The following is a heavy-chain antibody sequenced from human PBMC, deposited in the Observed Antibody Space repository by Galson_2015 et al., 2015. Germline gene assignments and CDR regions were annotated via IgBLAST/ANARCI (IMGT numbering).Heavy chain of an antibody. D-gene: IGHD2-21*02. J-gene: IGHJ4*02. Sequence: SLRLSCAASGFTFSSSAMNWVRQAPGKGLERVPALSHTGSGIYYADSVKGRFTISRDNSKNTLYLHLNSLRADDTAVYYCAKDRRAVVMSAIDYWGQGTQVTVSS. CDR3: AKDRRAVVMSAIDY. CDR2: LSHTGSGI. V-gene: IGHV3-23*01. CDR1: GFTFSSSA.